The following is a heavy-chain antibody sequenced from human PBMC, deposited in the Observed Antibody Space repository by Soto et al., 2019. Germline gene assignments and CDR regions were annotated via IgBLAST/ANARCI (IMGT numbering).Heavy chain of an antibody. J-gene: IGHJ6*02. V-gene: IGHV4-59*01. D-gene: IGHD2-21*02. CDR3: ARDLWGYCGADCYPLDV. Sequence: QVRLQESGPGLVKPSETLSLTCTVSGGSISRYYWSWIRQPPGKGLEWIGYMYNTGRTIYNPSLKSRVTISVDTSKNQCSLKLNSVTAADTAVYYCARDLWGYCGADCYPLDVWGQGTTVTVSS. CDR1: GGSISRYY. CDR2: MYNTGRT.